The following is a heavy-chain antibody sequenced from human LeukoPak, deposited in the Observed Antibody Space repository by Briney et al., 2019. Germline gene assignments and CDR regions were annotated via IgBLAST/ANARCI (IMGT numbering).Heavy chain of an antibody. Sequence: GGSLRLSCAASGFTFSNYGLSWVRQAPGKGLEWVSGITGSGGSTYYADSVKGRFTISRDNSKNTLYLQMNSLRSEDTAVYYCARVPASNYDILTGYPYYYYYCMDVWGKGTTVTISS. J-gene: IGHJ6*03. V-gene: IGHV3-23*01. CDR3: ARVPASNYDILTGYPYYYYYCMDV. D-gene: IGHD3-9*01. CDR2: ITGSGGST. CDR1: GFTFSNYG.